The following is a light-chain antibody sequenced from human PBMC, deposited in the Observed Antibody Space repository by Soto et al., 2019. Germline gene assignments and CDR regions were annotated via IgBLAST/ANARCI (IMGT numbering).Light chain of an antibody. V-gene: IGKV1-5*03. CDR2: KAS. Sequence: DIQMTQSPSTLSASVGDRVTITCRASQSINSWLAWYQQKPGKAPNFLIYKASSLESGVPSRFSGSGSGTEFTLTISSLHPDDFATYYCQQYNSYPWTFGQGTKVEIK. J-gene: IGKJ1*01. CDR3: QQYNSYPWT. CDR1: QSINSW.